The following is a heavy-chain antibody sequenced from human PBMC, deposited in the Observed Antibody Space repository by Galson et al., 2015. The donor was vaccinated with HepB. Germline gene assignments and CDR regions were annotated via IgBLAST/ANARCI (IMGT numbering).Heavy chain of an antibody. CDR1: GGTFSSYT. CDR2: IIPILGIA. CDR3: AGIPYGSGSHYYYYYGMDV. D-gene: IGHD3-10*01. J-gene: IGHJ6*02. V-gene: IGHV1-69*02. Sequence: SVKVSCKASGGTFSSYTISWVRQAPGQGLEWMGRIIPILGIANYAQKFQGRVTITADKSTSTAYMELSSLRSEDTAVYYCAGIPYGSGSHYYYYYGMDVWGQGTTVTVSS.